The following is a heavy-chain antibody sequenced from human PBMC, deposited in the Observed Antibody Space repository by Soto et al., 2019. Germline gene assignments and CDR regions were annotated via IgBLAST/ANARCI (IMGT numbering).Heavy chain of an antibody. CDR1: GDSIINSSYY. CDR3: AKTGPYDILTYWYFDL. V-gene: IGHV4-39*01. Sequence: SETLSLTCIVSGDSIINSSYYWVWIRQPPGKGLEWIGSIYYSGTTYYNPSLESRVTISIDTSKNQFSLKVSSLTAADTAVYYCAKTGPYDILTYWYFDLWGRGTLVTVSS. CDR2: IYYSGTT. D-gene: IGHD3-9*01. J-gene: IGHJ2*01.